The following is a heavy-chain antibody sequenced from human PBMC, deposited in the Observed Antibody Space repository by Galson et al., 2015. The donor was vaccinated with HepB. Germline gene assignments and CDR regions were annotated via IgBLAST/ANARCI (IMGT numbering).Heavy chain of an antibody. V-gene: IGHV1-18*01. D-gene: IGHD3-16*02. Sequence: SVKVSCKASGYTFTSYGISWVRQAPGQGLEWMGWISAYNGNTNYAQKLQGRVTMTTDTSTSTAYMELRSLRSDDTAVYYCAREGRGVWGSYRLFDYWGQGTLVTVSS. J-gene: IGHJ4*02. CDR2: ISAYNGNT. CDR3: AREGRGVWGSYRLFDY. CDR1: GYTFTSYG.